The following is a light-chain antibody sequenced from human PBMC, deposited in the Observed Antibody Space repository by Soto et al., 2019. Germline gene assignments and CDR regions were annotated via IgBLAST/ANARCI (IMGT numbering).Light chain of an antibody. CDR2: GAS. CDR3: QQYGSSRWT. CDR1: QCVSSSY. J-gene: IGKJ1*01. Sequence: EIVLTQSPGTLSLSPGERATLSCRASQCVSSSYLAWYQQNRGQAPRLLIYGASSRAPGIPDRFGGSGSGTDFTFTISRLEPEDFAVYYCQQYGSSRWTFGQGTKVDIK. V-gene: IGKV3-20*01.